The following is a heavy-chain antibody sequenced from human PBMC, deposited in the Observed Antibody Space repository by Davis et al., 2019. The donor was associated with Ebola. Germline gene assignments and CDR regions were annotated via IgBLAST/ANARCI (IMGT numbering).Heavy chain of an antibody. CDR3: ARVGLGNCSSTSCYFHGMDV. J-gene: IGHJ6*02. V-gene: IGHV4-59*01. CDR1: GGSISSYY. Sequence: MPSETLSLTCTVSGGSISSYYWSWIRQPPGKGLEWLGYIYYSGSTSYSPSLKSRVTISVDTSKNHFSLKLLSVTAADTAVYYCARVGLGNCSSTSCYFHGMDVWGQGTTVTVSS. CDR2: IYYSGST. D-gene: IGHD2-2*01.